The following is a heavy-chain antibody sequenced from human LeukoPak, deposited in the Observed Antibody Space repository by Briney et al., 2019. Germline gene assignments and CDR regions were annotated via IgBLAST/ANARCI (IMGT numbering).Heavy chain of an antibody. D-gene: IGHD3-10*01. J-gene: IGHJ4*02. CDR3: ASNGDRRAAPPGY. CDR1: GGSISSGGYY. CDR2: IYHSGST. Sequence: PSQTLSLTCTDSGGSISSGGYYWSWLRQPPGKGLEWIGYIYHSGSTYYNPSLKSRVTISVDRSKNQFSLKLSSVTAADTAVYYCASNGDRRAAPPGYWGQGTLVTVSS. V-gene: IGHV4-30-2*01.